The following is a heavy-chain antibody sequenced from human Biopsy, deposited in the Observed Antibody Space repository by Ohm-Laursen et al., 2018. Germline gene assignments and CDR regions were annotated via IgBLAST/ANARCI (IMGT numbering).Heavy chain of an antibody. J-gene: IGHJ6*02. CDR2: IYYDGIT. CDR3: ARVAGGYAYYYGMDV. Sequence: SDTLSLTCAVSGYSVTNDYYWGWIRQPPGKGLEWIGNIYYDGITYYNPSLKSRVAMSVDTSKNHFSLWLTSVTAADTAVYYCARVAGGYAYYYGMDVWGQGTTVIVSS. V-gene: IGHV4-38-2*01. CDR1: GYSVTNDYY. D-gene: IGHD5-12*01.